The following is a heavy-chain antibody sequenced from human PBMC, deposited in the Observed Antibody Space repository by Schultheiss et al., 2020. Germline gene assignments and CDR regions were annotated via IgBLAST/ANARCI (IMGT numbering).Heavy chain of an antibody. CDR2: IWYDGSNK. CDR1: GFSFRSYG. V-gene: IGHV3-33*08. CDR3: ARDYDIGDGMDV. D-gene: IGHD3-9*01. Sequence: GGSLRLSCAASGFSFRSYGMHWVRQAPGKGLEWVAVIWYDGSNKYYADSVKGRFTISRDNSKNTLYLQMNSLRAEDTAVYYCARDYDIGDGMDVWGQGTTVTVSS. J-gene: IGHJ6*02.